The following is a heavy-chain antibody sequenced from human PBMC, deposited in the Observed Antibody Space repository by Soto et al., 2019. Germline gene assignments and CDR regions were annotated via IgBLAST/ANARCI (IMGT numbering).Heavy chain of an antibody. Sequence: ASVKVSCKASGYTFTSYGISWVRQAPGQGLEWMGWISAYNGNTNYAQKLQGRVTMTTDTSTSTAYMELRSLRSDDTAVYYCAVSGYSYSYESYFDYWGQGTLVTVSS. CDR3: AVSGYSYSYESYFDY. CDR1: GYTFTSYG. CDR2: ISAYNGNT. V-gene: IGHV1-18*01. J-gene: IGHJ4*02. D-gene: IGHD5-18*01.